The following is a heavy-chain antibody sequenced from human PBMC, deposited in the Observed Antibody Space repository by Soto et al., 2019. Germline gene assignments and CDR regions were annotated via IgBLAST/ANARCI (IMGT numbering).Heavy chain of an antibody. CDR2: VSHDGRNT. V-gene: IGHV3-30*18. Sequence: VQLVESGGGVVQPGRSLRLSCAASGFTFSDYAMHWVRQAPGKGLEWVAVVSHDGRNTHYADSVKCRLTISRDSSTNKVSLEMTSPRAKDTAVYYCAKGGRQWLITSDFNYWGQGALVTVSP. D-gene: IGHD6-19*01. CDR3: AKGGRQWLITSDFNY. J-gene: IGHJ4*02. CDR1: GFTFSDYA.